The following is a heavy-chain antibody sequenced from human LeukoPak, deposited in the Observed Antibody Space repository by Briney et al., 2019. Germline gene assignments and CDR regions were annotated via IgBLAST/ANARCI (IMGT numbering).Heavy chain of an antibody. CDR1: GGSISSGSYD. J-gene: IGHJ3*02. V-gene: IGHV4-61*02. CDR3: ARGVSYDSSPHAFDI. CDR2: IYTRGST. D-gene: IGHD3-22*01. Sequence: SQTLSLTCTVSGGSISSGSYDWSWIRQPAGKGLEWIGRIYTRGSTSYNPSLKSRVTIIVDTSKNQFSLKLSSVTAADTAVYYCARGVSYDSSPHAFDIWGQGTMVTVSS.